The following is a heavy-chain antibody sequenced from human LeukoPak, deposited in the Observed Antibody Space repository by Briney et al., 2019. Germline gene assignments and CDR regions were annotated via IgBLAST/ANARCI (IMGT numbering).Heavy chain of an antibody. V-gene: IGHV1-2*02. CDR2: INPNGGGT. CDR1: GYTFTSYG. J-gene: IGHJ4*02. Sequence: ASVKVSCKASGYTFTSYGISWVRQAPGQGLEWMGWINPNGGGTNYAQKFQGRVTMTRDTSISTAYMELSRLRSDDTAVYYCATWFGESFYYFDYWGQGTLVTVSS. D-gene: IGHD3-10*01. CDR3: ATWFGESFYYFDY.